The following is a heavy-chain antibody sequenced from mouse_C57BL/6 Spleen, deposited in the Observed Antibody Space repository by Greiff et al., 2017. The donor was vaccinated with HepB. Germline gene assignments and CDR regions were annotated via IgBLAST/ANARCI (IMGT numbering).Heavy chain of an antibody. CDR1: GFTFSSYA. D-gene: IGHD1-1*01. Sequence: EVQLVESGEGLVKPGGSLKLSCAASGFTFSSYAMSWVRQTPEKRLEWVAYISSGGDYIYYADTVKGRFTISRDNARNTLYLQMSSLKSEDTAMYYCTRDGGSSYGFDYWGQGTTLTVSS. J-gene: IGHJ2*01. CDR3: TRDGGSSYGFDY. CDR2: ISSGGDYI. V-gene: IGHV5-9-1*02.